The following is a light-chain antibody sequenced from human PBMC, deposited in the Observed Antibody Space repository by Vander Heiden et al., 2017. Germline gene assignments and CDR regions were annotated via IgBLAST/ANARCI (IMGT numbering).Light chain of an antibody. CDR3: LSYACSNTLL. V-gene: IGLV2-8*01. CDR2: EVT. CDR1: SSDVGHYHY. J-gene: IGLJ2*01. Sequence: SALTQPPSASGSPGQSVASSCTARSSDVGHYHYGSWDQQPPGKAHKLIISEVTRRPAGVPDRFSGSKSGNTASLTVSGRQAEDEADYYCLSYACSNTLLFGGGTKLTVL.